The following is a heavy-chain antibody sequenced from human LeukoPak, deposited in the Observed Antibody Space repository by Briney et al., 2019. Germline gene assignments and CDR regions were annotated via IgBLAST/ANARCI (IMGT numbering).Heavy chain of an antibody. J-gene: IGHJ5*02. D-gene: IGHD2-2*01. CDR1: GFSFSDYY. CDR2: ISGSSSYT. Sequence: GGSLRLSCAASGFSFSDYYMSWIRQAPGKGLEWVSYISGSSSYTNSADSVKGRFTISRDNAKNSLYLQMNSLRAEDTAVYYCAKEGVPAAMYNWFDPWGQGTLVTVSS. CDR3: AKEGVPAAMYNWFDP. V-gene: IGHV3-11*06.